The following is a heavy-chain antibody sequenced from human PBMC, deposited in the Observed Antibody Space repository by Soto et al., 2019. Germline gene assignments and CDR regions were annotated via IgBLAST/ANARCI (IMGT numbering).Heavy chain of an antibody. D-gene: IGHD2-15*01. V-gene: IGHV1-24*01. CDR1: GYTLTELS. J-gene: IGHJ1*01. Sequence: ASVKVSCKVSGYTLTELSMHWVRQAPGKGLEWMGGFDPEDGETIYAQKFQGRVTMTEDTSTDTAYMELSSLRSEDTAVYYCATDRDPYCSGGSCYDIGYFQHWGQGTLVTVSS. CDR3: ATDRDPYCSGGSCYDIGYFQH. CDR2: FDPEDGET.